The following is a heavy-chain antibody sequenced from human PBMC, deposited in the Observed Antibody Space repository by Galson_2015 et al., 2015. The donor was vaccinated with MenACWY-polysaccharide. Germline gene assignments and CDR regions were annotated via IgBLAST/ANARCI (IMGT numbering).Heavy chain of an antibody. D-gene: IGHD6-19*01. V-gene: IGHV1-46*04. CDR1: GYSFTSNY. J-gene: IGHJ4*02. Sequence: SGYSFTSNYIHWVRQAPGQGLEWMGIINPRGGSTTYAQKLQGRVTMTRDTSTRTVYVELSSLSFEDTAVYYCARGKAVTSTNDYFDYWGQGTLVTVSS. CDR3: ARGKAVTSTNDYFDY. CDR2: INPRGGST.